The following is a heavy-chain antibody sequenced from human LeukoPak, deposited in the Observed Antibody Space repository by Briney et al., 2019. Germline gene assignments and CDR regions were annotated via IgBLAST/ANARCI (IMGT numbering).Heavy chain of an antibody. CDR3: ARGASFSP. V-gene: IGHV4-39*07. CDR1: GDSISSSNYY. Sequence: SETLSLTCTVSGDSISSSNYYWAWIRQPPGKGLEWIGSIFYSGTTYYSSSLKSRVTMSVDTSKNQFSLKLSSVTAADTAVYYCARGASFSPWGQGTLVTVSS. CDR2: IFYSGTT. J-gene: IGHJ5*02.